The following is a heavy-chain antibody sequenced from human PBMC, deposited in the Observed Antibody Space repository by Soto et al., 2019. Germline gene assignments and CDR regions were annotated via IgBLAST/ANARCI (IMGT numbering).Heavy chain of an antibody. CDR2: IYPGDSDT. Sequence: PPRISWRGVWGKCTNYGSRWMRQMPGKGLEWMGIIYPGDSDTRYSPSFQGQVTISADKSISTAYLQWSSLKASDTAMYYCARQVKYYYGMDVWGQGTTVTVSS. V-gene: IGHV5-51*01. J-gene: IGHJ6*02. CDR3: ARQVKYYYGMDV. CDR1: WGKCTNYG.